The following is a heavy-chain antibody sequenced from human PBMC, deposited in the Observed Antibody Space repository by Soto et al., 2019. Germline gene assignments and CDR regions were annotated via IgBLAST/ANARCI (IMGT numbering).Heavy chain of an antibody. J-gene: IGHJ4*02. CDR3: ARDHSTDYGDYGSSGNYFDY. CDR1: GYTFTSYG. Sequence: QVQLVQSGAEVKKPGASVKVSCKASGYTFTSYGIRWVRQAPGQGLEWMGWISAYNGNTNYAQKLQGRVTMTTDTSTSTAYMELRSLRSDDTAVYYCARDHSTDYGDYGSSGNYFDYWGQGTLVTVSS. V-gene: IGHV1-18*01. D-gene: IGHD4-17*01. CDR2: ISAYNGNT.